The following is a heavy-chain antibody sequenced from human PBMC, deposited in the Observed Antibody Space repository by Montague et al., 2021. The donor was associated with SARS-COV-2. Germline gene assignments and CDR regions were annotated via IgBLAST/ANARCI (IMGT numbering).Heavy chain of an antibody. J-gene: IGHJ2*01. D-gene: IGHD3-22*01. V-gene: IGHV4-39*01. CDR2: VLSSGST. CDR3: ARRGYYDSAGYHWHLDL. Sequence: SETLSLTCTVSGGSIFSNSFYWGWIRQSPGQGLEWIGNVLSSGSTFYNPSLRSRVTMSEDMSKNQFSLKLDSVTAADTAVYFCARRGYYDSAGYHWHLDLWGRGMLVTVSS. CDR1: GGSIFSNSFY.